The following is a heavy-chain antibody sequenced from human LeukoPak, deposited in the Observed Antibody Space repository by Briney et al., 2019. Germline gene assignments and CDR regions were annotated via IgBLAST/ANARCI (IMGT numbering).Heavy chain of an antibody. CDR2: IRYDGSNK. Sequence: GGSLRLSCAASGFTFSSYSMNWVRQAPGKGLERVAFIRYDGSNKYYADSVKGRFTISRDNSKNTLYLQMNSLRAEDTAVYYCAKEDSSSWSPNTDAFDIWGQGTIVTVSS. V-gene: IGHV3-30*02. CDR3: AKEDSSSWSPNTDAFDI. J-gene: IGHJ3*02. D-gene: IGHD6-13*01. CDR1: GFTFSSYS.